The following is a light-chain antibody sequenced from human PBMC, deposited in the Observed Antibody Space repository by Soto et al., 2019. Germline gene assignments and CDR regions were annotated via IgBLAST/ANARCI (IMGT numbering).Light chain of an antibody. Sequence: EIVLTQSPATLSLSPGERASLSCKASQSVISYLAWYQQKPGQAPRLLIYDASNRATGIPARFSGSGSGTDFTLTISSLEPEDFAVYYCQQRSNWPWTFGQGTKVEIK. CDR3: QQRSNWPWT. J-gene: IGKJ1*01. CDR1: QSVISY. CDR2: DAS. V-gene: IGKV3-11*01.